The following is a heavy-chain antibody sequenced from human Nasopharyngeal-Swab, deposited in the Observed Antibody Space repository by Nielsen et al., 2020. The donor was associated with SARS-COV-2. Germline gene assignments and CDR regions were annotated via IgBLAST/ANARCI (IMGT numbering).Heavy chain of an antibody. CDR3: ARDLGYSSGWSGGGDGFDI. V-gene: IGHV3-21*01. D-gene: IGHD6-19*01. Sequence: WILQPPGKGLEWVSSISSSSSYIYYADSVKGRFTISRDNAKNSLYLQMNSLRAEDTAVYYCARDLGYSSGWSGGGDGFDIWGQGTMVTVSS. J-gene: IGHJ3*02. CDR2: ISSSSSYI.